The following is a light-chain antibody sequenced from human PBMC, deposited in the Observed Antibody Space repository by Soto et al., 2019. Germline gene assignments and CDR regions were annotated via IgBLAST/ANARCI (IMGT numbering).Light chain of an antibody. CDR3: QQEGSSPYP. CDR1: HSVSSKY. V-gene: IGKV3-20*01. CDR2: CGS. Sequence: EIVLTQSPGTLSLAPGERATLSCSASHSVSSKYLAWYQQKPGQAPRLLIYCGSSRSAGMPDRFSGRGSGTDFPRTVSRLEPEDVAVFYCQQEGSSPYPLGQGTRLEIK. J-gene: IGKJ2*01.